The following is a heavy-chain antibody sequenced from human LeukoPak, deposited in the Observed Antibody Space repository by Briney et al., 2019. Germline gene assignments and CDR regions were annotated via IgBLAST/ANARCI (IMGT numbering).Heavy chain of an antibody. CDR1: GYSFTSYW. CDR3: ARDIVVVPAAINYFDY. V-gene: IGHV5-51*01. J-gene: IGHJ4*02. Sequence: GESLKISCKGSGYSFTSYWIGWGRQMPGKGLEWMGIIYPGDSDTRYSPSFQGQVTISADKSISTAYLQWSSLKASDTAMYYCARDIVVVPAAINYFDYWGQGTLVTVSS. D-gene: IGHD2-2*02. CDR2: IYPGDSDT.